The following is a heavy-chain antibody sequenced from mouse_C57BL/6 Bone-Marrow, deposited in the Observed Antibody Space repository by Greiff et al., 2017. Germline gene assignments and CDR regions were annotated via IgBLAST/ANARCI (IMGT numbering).Heavy chain of an antibody. CDR2: VYPRSGNT. CDR3: ARWDYSKGAY. CDR1: GYTFTSYG. V-gene: IGHV1-81*01. Sequence: QVQLQQSGAELARPGASVKLSCKASGYTFTSYGISWVKQSNGQGLEWIGEVYPRSGNTYYNEKFKGKATLTADKSSSTAYMELRSLTSEDSAVYFCARWDYSKGAYWGQGTLVTVSA. D-gene: IGHD2-5*01. J-gene: IGHJ3*01.